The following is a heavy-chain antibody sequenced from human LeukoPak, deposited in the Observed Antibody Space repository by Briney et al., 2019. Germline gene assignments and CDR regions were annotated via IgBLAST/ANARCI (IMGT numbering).Heavy chain of an antibody. V-gene: IGHV1-46*01. CDR2: INPIAVIT. CDR1: GYTFTSYY. D-gene: IGHD3-10*01. J-gene: IGHJ4*02. CDR3: ARDLNPGGYFDY. Sequence: ASVKLSCKPSGYTFTSYYMHWVRQSPRQGLEWRGIINPIAVITSYAQKFQARVTMTRNMSTSPVYTARSSLRSEDTAVYYCARDLNPGGYFDYWGQGTLVTVSS.